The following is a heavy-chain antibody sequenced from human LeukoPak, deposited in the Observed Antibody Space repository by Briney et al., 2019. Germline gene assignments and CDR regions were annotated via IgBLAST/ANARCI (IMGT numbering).Heavy chain of an antibody. D-gene: IGHD3-10*01. CDR1: GYTFTSYG. V-gene: IGHV1-18*01. J-gene: IGHJ4*02. CDR2: ISAYNGNT. CDR3: ARERITMVRGVIITAEGLDY. Sequence: ASVKVSCKASGYTFTSYGISWVRQAPGQGLEWMGWISAYNGNTNYAQKLQGRVTMTTDTSTSTAYMELRSLRSDDTAVYYCARERITMVRGVIITAEGLDYWGQGTLVTASS.